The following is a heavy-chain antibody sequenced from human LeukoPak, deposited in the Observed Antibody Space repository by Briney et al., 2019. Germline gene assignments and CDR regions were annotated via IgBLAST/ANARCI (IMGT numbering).Heavy chain of an antibody. CDR3: ASEVYAYNWFDP. CDR2: ISWNSGSI. CDR1: GFTFDDYA. J-gene: IGHJ5*02. V-gene: IGHV3-9*01. D-gene: IGHD2-8*01. Sequence: PGGSLRLSCAASGFTFDDYAMHWVRQAPGKGLEWVSGISWNSGSIGYADSVKGRFTISRDNAKNSLCLQMNSLRAEDTALYYCASEVYAYNWFDPWGQGTLVTVSS.